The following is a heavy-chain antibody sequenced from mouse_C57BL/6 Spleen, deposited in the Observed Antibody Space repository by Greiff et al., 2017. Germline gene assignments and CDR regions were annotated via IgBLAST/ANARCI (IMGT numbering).Heavy chain of an antibody. CDR2: ISDGGSYT. J-gene: IGHJ3*01. V-gene: IGHV5-4*01. D-gene: IGHD2-3*01. CDR3: ASSYDGYYWFAY. CDR1: GFTFSSYA. Sequence: EVHLVESGGGLVKPGGSLKLSCAASGFTFSSYAMSWVRQTPEKRLEWVATISDGGSYTYYPDNVKGRFTISRDNAKNNLYLQMSHLKSEDTAMYYCASSYDGYYWFAYWGQGTLVTVSA.